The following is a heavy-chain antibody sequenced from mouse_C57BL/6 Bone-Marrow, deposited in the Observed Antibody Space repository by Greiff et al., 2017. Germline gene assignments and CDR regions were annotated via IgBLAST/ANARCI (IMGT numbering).Heavy chain of an antibody. V-gene: IGHV5-9-1*02. J-gene: IGHJ4*01. CDR1: GFTFSSYA. CDR2: ISSGGDYI. D-gene: IGHD1-1*01. Sequence: EVMLVQSGDGLVKPGGSLKLSCAASGFTFSSYAMSWVRQTPEKRLEWVAYISSGGDYIYYADTVKGRFTISRDNARNTLSLQMSSLKSDDTALYYCTRGYGSSLYARDYWGQGTAVTVSS. CDR3: TRGYGSSLYARDY.